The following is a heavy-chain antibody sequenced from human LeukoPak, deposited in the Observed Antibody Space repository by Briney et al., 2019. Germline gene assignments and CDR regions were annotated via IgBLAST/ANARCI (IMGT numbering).Heavy chain of an antibody. J-gene: IGHJ4*02. CDR1: GFTFSSYA. Sequence: GGSLRLSCAASGFTFSSYAMHWVRQAPGKGLEYVSAISSNGGSTYYANSVKGRFTISRDNSKNTLYLQMGSLRAEDTAVYYCARVRGYSGYDWVTFDYWGQGTLVTVSS. D-gene: IGHD5-12*01. V-gene: IGHV3-64*01. CDR3: ARVRGYSGYDWVTFDY. CDR2: ISSNGGST.